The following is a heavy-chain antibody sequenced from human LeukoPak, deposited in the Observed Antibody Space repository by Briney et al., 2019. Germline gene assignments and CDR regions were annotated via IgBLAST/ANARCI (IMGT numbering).Heavy chain of an antibody. V-gene: IGHV3-66*01. CDR1: EFSVGSNY. D-gene: IGHD1-7*01. J-gene: IGHJ4*02. Sequence: GGSLRLSCAASEFSVGSNYMTWVRQAPGKGLEWVSLIYSGGSTYYADSVKGRFTISRDNSKNTLYLQMNSLRAEDTAVYYCARDVDGELELLFDYWGQGTLVTVSS. CDR2: IYSGGST. CDR3: ARDVDGELELLFDY.